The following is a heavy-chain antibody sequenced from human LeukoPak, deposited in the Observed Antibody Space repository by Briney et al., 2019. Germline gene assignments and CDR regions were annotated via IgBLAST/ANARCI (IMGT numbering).Heavy chain of an antibody. CDR3: ARDQDSYYYDSSGSAPSDY. D-gene: IGHD3-22*01. V-gene: IGHV1-2*02. CDR1: GYTFTGYY. CDR2: INPNSGGT. Sequence: ASVKVSCKASGYTFTGYYMHWVRQAPGQGLEWMGWINPNSGGTNYAQKFQGRVTMTRGTSISTAYMELSRLRSDDTAVYYCARDQDSYYYDSSGSAPSDYWGQGTLVTVSS. J-gene: IGHJ4*02.